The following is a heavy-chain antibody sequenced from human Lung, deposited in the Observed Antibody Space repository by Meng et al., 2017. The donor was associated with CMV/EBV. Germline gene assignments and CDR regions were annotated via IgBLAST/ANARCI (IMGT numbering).Heavy chain of an antibody. Sequence: GEXXKISCKGSGYSFTSYWIGWVRQMPGKGLEWMGIIYPGDSDTRYSPSFQGQVTTSADKSISTAYLQWSSLKASDTAMYYCARQIGNAAHDAFDIWGQGXMVTVSS. CDR2: IYPGDSDT. CDR3: ARQIGNAAHDAFDI. V-gene: IGHV5-51*01. D-gene: IGHD2-15*01. J-gene: IGHJ3*02. CDR1: GYSFTSYW.